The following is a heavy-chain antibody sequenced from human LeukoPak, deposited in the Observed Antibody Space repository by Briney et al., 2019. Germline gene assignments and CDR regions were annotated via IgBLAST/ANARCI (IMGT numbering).Heavy chain of an antibody. Sequence: PGRSLRLSCAASGFTFRNHGMHWVRQAPGKGLEWVAVIWYDGSNKYYADSVKARFTISRDNSKNTLYLQLSSLGAEDTAVYYCVRWGDNKAFDYWGQGTLVTVSS. V-gene: IGHV3-33*01. CDR1: GFTFRNHG. CDR2: IWYDGSNK. D-gene: IGHD2-21*01. J-gene: IGHJ4*02. CDR3: VRWGDNKAFDY.